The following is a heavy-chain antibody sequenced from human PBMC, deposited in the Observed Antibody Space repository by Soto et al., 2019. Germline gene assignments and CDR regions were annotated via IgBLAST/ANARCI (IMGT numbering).Heavy chain of an antibody. Sequence: QVQLVQSGAEVKKPGSSVKVSCKTSGGTFSTFAISWVRQAPGQGLEWMGGIIPIFGTPNYPQKFQGRVTITADDSTSTAYMELSSLRSEDTAVYYCSSGGTFNYAFDMWGQGTMVTVSS. V-gene: IGHV1-69*12. CDR2: IIPIFGTP. CDR3: SSGGTFNYAFDM. CDR1: GGTFSTFA. J-gene: IGHJ3*02. D-gene: IGHD2-15*01.